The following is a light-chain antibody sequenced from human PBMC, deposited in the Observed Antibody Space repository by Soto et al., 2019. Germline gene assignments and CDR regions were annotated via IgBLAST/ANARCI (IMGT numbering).Light chain of an antibody. CDR2: EAS. CDR3: QQRSNPWT. V-gene: IGKV3-11*01. CDR1: QSVSSSY. J-gene: IGKJ1*01. Sequence: EIVWTQSPGTLSLSPGERATLSCRASQSVSSSYLAWYQQKPGQAPRLLIYEASNRATGIPARFSGSGSGTDSTLTISSLEPEDFAVYYCQQRSNPWTFGQGTKVDIK.